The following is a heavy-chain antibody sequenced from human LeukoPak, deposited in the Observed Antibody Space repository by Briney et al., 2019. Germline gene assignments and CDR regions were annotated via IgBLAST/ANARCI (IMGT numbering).Heavy chain of an antibody. D-gene: IGHD6-13*01. CDR2: ISSNGGST. CDR3: ASGSSSWYVNY. V-gene: IGHV3-64D*06. J-gene: IGHJ4*02. CDR1: GFTVSSNY. Sequence: TGGSLRLSCAASGFTVSSNYMSWVRQAPGKGLEYVSAISSNGGSTYYAVSVKGRFTISRDNSKNTLYLQMSSLRAEDTAVYYCASGSSSWYVNYWGQGTLVTVSS.